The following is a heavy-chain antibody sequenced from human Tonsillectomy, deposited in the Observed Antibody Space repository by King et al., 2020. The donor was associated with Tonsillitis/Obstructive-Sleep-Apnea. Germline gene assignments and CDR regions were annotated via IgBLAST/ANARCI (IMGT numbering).Heavy chain of an antibody. J-gene: IGHJ5*02. V-gene: IGHV4-31*03. D-gene: IGHD1-1*01. CDR2: IYYSGTA. CDR1: GDSISSGGYY. CDR3: VRAARRIQLESHTPYDH. Sequence: VQLQESGPGLVKPSQNLSLTCSVSGDSISSGGYYWTWIRQHPGKGLEWIGYIYYSGTAYYNPSLKSRVILSVDTSKNQFSLKLNSVTAADTAVYYCVRAARRIQLESHTPYDHWGDGILVTVSS.